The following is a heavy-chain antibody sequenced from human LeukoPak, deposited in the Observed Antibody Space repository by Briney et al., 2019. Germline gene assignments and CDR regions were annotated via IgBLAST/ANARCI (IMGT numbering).Heavy chain of an antibody. CDR3: ARMTSSGWYAAGYYFDY. V-gene: IGHV4-39*07. D-gene: IGHD6-19*01. Sequence: SETLSLTCNVSGGSISNRAYYWAWIRQPPGKGLEWIGSVFYSGSKYSNPSLESRLTISVDTSKNHFSLKMSSVTAADTAVYYCARMTSSGWYAAGYYFDYWGQGTLVTVSS. CDR1: GGSISNRAYY. J-gene: IGHJ4*02. CDR2: VFYSGSK.